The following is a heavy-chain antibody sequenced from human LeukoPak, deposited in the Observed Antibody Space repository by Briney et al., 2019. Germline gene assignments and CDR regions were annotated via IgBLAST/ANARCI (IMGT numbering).Heavy chain of an antibody. CDR2: ISSSSSYI. D-gene: IGHD1-26*01. CDR3: AKDSAYSGSYFDY. J-gene: IGHJ4*02. Sequence: PGGSLRLSCAASGFTFSSYSMNWVRQAPGKGLEWVSSISSSSSYIYYADSVKGRFTISRDNAKNSLYLQMNSLRAEDTAVYYCAKDSAYSGSYFDYWGQGTLVTVSS. CDR1: GFTFSSYS. V-gene: IGHV3-21*01.